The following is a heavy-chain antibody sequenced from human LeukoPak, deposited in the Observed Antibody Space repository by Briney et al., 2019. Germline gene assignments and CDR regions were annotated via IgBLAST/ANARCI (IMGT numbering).Heavy chain of an antibody. Sequence: GASVKVSCKASGYTFTSYDINWVRQATGQGLEWMGWMNPNSGNTGYAQKFQGRVTMTRNTSISTAYMELSSLRSEDTAVYYCARGATVTNWDRDAFEIWGQGSMVTVSS. CDR2: MNPNSGNT. CDR1: GYTFTSYD. V-gene: IGHV1-8*01. CDR3: ARGATVTNWDRDAFEI. J-gene: IGHJ3*02. D-gene: IGHD4-17*01.